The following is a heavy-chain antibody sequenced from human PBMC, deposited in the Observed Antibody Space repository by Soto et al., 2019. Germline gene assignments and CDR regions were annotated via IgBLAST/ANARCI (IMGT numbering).Heavy chain of an antibody. CDR2: IIPISGTT. J-gene: IGHJ6*02. D-gene: IGHD2-15*01. V-gene: IGHV1-69*13. Sequence: SVKVSCKAAGGTFSTHAIIWVRQAPGHGLEWMGGIIPISGTTYYTQKFKGRVTITADEPTSTAFMELSSLKSEDTAVFYCARGYCSGGNCYSGMDVWGQGTMVTVSS. CDR3: ARGYCSGGNCYSGMDV. CDR1: GGTFSTHA.